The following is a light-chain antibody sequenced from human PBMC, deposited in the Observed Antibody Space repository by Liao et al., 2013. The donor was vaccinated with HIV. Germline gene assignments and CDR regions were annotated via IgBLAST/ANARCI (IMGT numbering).Light chain of an antibody. V-gene: IGLV3-1*01. CDR3: QAWHNGGV. CDR1: KLGDKY. J-gene: IGLJ3*02. CDR2: RDS. Sequence: SYELTQPPSVSVSPGQTASITCSGDKLGDKYACWYQQKPGQSPVLVIYRDSKRPSGIPERFSGSASGNTATLTITGTQAMDEADYYCQAWHNGGVFGGGTKLTVL.